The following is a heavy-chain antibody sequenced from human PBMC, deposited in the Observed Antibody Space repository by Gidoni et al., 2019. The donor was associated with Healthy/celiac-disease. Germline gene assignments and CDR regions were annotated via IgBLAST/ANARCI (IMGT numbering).Heavy chain of an antibody. V-gene: IGHV4-59*01. D-gene: IGHD5-12*01. J-gene: IGHJ4*02. CDR2: IYYSGST. CDR3: ARDKGGGLFDY. Sequence: QVQLQESGPGLVKPSETLSLNCTVSGGSISSYNWSWIRQPPGKGLEWIGYIYYSGSTNYDPSLKSRVTISVDTSKNQFSLKLSSVTAADTAVYYCARDKGGGLFDYWGQGTLVTVSS. CDR1: GGSISSYN.